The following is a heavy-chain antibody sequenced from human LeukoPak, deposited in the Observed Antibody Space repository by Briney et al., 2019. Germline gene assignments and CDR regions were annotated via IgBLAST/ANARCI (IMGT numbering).Heavy chain of an antibody. D-gene: IGHD1-26*01. J-gene: IGHJ4*02. CDR1: GGSISTSNYY. V-gene: IGHV4-39*07. CDR3: ARSPYSGSYWVNFDYFDY. Sequence: PSETLSLTCTVSGGSISTSNYYWGWIRQPPGKGLEWIGNIFYSGSTNYNPSLKSRVTISVDTSKNQFSLKLSSVTAADTAVYYCARSPYSGSYWVNFDYFDYWGQGTLVTVSS. CDR2: IFYSGST.